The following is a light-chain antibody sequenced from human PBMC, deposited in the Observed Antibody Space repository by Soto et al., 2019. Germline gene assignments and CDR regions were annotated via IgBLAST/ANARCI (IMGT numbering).Light chain of an antibody. CDR2: AAS. J-gene: IGKJ2*01. Sequence: DIQMTQSPSSVSASVGDRVTITCRASQGISSWLAWYQQKPGKAPNLLLYAASILQSGVPSRFSCSGSGTDFTLTISSLQPEDSATYFCQQVHSFPYTFGQGTKVEIK. CDR3: QQVHSFPYT. V-gene: IGKV1-12*01. CDR1: QGISSW.